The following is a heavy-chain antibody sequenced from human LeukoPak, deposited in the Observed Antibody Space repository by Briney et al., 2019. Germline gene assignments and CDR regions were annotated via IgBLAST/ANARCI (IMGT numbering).Heavy chain of an antibody. CDR2: FDPEDGET. CDR3: ATVTPHPWWFDP. Sequence: ASVKVSCKVSGYTLTELSMHWVRQAPGKGLEWMGGFDPEDGETIYARKFQGRVTMTEDTSTDTAYMELSSLRSEDTAVYYCATVTPHPWWFDPWGQGTLVTVSS. J-gene: IGHJ5*02. V-gene: IGHV1-24*01. CDR1: GYTLTELS.